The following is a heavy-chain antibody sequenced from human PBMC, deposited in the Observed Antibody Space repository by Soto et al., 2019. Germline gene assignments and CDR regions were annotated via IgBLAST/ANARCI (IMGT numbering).Heavy chain of an antibody. Sequence: GGSLRLSCAASGFTFSSYWMSWVRQAPGKGLEWVANIKQDGSEKYYVDSVKGRFTISRDNAKNSLYLQMNSLRAEDTAVYYCARVQTGYTAVAGIPDYFDYWGQGTLVTVSS. D-gene: IGHD6-19*01. CDR2: IKQDGSEK. CDR1: GFTFSSYW. J-gene: IGHJ4*02. CDR3: ARVQTGYTAVAGIPDYFDY. V-gene: IGHV3-7*01.